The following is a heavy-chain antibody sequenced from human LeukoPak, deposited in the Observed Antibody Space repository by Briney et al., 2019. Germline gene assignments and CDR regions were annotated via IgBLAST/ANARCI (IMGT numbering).Heavy chain of an antibody. D-gene: IGHD6-13*01. V-gene: IGHV4-38-2*02. CDR2: IYHSGST. J-gene: IGHJ4*02. CDR1: GYSISSGYY. Sequence: PSETLSLTCTVSGYSISSGYYWGWIRQPPGKGLEWIGSIYHSGSTYYNPSLKSRVTISVDTSKNQFSLKLSSVTAADTAVYYCARGPRAAADDYWGQGTLVTVSS. CDR3: ARGPRAAADDY.